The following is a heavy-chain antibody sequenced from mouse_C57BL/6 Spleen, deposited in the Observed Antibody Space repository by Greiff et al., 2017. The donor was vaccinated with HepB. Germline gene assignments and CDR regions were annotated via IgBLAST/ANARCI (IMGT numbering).Heavy chain of an antibody. CDR2: ISSGGSYT. Sequence: EVKLMESGGDLVKPGGSLKLSCAASGFTFSSYGMSWVRQTPDKRLEWVATISSGGSYTYYPDSVKGRFTISRDNAKNTLYLQMSSLKSEDTAMYYCARSYYGSSYGYFDVWGTGTTVTVSS. CDR1: GFTFSSYG. D-gene: IGHD1-1*01. J-gene: IGHJ1*03. V-gene: IGHV5-6*01. CDR3: ARSYYGSSYGYFDV.